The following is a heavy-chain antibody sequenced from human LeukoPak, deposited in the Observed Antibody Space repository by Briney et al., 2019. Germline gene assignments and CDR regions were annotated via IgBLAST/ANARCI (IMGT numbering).Heavy chain of an antibody. J-gene: IGHJ6*03. CDR1: GYTFTSYG. CDR2: ISAYNGNT. V-gene: IGHV1-18*01. CDR3: ARNTDDILTGYYYYMDV. Sequence: ASVKVSCKAPGYTFTSYGISWVRQAPGQGLEWMGWISAYNGNTNYAQKLQGRVTMTTDTSTSTAYMELRSLRSDDTAVYYCARNTDDILTGYYYYMDVWGKGTTVTISS. D-gene: IGHD3-9*01.